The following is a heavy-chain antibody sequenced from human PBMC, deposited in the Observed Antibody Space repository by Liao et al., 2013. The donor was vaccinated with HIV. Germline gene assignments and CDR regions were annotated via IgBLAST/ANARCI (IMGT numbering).Heavy chain of an antibody. CDR1: GGSFSGYY. J-gene: IGHJ3*02. V-gene: IGHV4-34*01. CDR3: ARARRITIFGVGSDAFDI. D-gene: IGHD3-3*01. Sequence: QVQLQQWGAGLLKPSETLSLTCAVYGGSFSGYYWSWIRQPPGKGRGVDWGKYNHSGSTNDNPSLKSRVTISVDTSKNQFSLKLSSVTAADTAVYYCARARRITIFGVGSDAFDIWGQGTMVTVSS. CDR2: YNHSGST.